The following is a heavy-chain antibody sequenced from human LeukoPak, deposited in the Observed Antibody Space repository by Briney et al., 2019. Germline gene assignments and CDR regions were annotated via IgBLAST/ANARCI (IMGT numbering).Heavy chain of an antibody. CDR3: AKRGVVIRVILVGFHKEAYYFDS. J-gene: IGHJ4*02. D-gene: IGHD3-22*01. V-gene: IGHV3-30*18. CDR1: GFTFSSHG. Sequence: GGSLRLSCAASGFTFSSHGMHWIRQAPGKGLEWVAVISDDGRIKLYGDSEKGRFTISRDNPKNTLYLQMNSLRAEDTAVYFCAKRGVVIRVILVGFHKEAYYFDSWGQGALVTVSS. CDR2: ISDDGRIK.